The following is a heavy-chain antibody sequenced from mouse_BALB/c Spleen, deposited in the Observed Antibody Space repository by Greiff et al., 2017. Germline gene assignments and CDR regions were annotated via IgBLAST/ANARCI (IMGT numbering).Heavy chain of an antibody. CDR1: GFSLTSYG. CDR3: ARNCYGSSYDAMDY. CDR2: IWSGGST. D-gene: IGHD1-1*01. Sequence: VQLQESGPGLVQPSQSLSITCTASGFSLTSYGVHWVRQSPGKGLEWLGVIWSGGSTDYNAAFIYRLSISTDNSKCQVFFKMNSLQANDTAIYYCARNCYGSSYDAMDYWGQGTSVTVSS. J-gene: IGHJ4*01. V-gene: IGHV2-2*02.